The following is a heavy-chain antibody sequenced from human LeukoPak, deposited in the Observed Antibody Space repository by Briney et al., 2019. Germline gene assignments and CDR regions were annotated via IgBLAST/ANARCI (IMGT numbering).Heavy chain of an antibody. Sequence: SETLSLTCTVSGDSVSNDRYYWTWIRQSPGKGLEWIAYIRYSGHTNYNPSLDTRVTISLDASKNQLSLRLYSVTAADAAMYYCARYNWNTWFDPWGQGALVTVSS. CDR3: ARYNWNTWFDP. J-gene: IGHJ5*02. D-gene: IGHD1-1*01. CDR2: IRYSGHT. V-gene: IGHV4-61*01. CDR1: GDSVSNDRYY.